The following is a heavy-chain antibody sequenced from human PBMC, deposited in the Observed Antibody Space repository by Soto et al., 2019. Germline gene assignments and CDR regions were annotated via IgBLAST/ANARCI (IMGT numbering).Heavy chain of an antibody. Sequence: ASVKVSCKASGYTFTSDGISWVRQAPGQGLEWMGWISAYNGNTNYAQKLQGRVTMTTDTSTSTAYMELRSLRSNDTAVYYCARSPYSSSYYHYYGMDVWGQGTTVTVSS. J-gene: IGHJ6*02. CDR2: ISAYNGNT. V-gene: IGHV1-18*04. CDR1: GYTFTSDG. CDR3: ARSPYSSSYYHYYGMDV. D-gene: IGHD6-6*01.